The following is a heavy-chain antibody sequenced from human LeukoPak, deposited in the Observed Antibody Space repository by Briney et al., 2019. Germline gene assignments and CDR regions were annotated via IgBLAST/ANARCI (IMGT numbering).Heavy chain of an antibody. D-gene: IGHD6-25*01. J-gene: IGHJ6*02. CDR1: GYTFTSYG. Sequence: ASVKVSCKASGYTFTSYGISWVRQAPGQGLEWMGWISAYNGNTNYAQKLQGRVTMTTDTSTSTAYMELRSLRSDDTAVYYCARDFPRAEYSSGHYYYYYGMDVWGQGTTVTVSS. V-gene: IGHV1-18*01. CDR3: ARDFPRAEYSSGHYYYYYGMDV. CDR2: ISAYNGNT.